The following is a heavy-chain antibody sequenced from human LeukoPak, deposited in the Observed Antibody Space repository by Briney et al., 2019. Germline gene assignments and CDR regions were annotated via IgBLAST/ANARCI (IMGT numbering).Heavy chain of an antibody. V-gene: IGHV3-11*04. CDR2: ISSSGSTI. CDR1: GFTFSDYY. J-gene: IGHJ4*02. Sequence: PGGSLRLSCAASGFTFSDYYMSWIRQAPGKGLEWVSYISSSGSTIYYADSVKGRFTISRDNAKNSLYLQMNSLRAEDTAVYYCARERYSNSLRAFGYWGQGTLVTVSS. CDR3: ARERYSNSLRAFGY. D-gene: IGHD4-11*01.